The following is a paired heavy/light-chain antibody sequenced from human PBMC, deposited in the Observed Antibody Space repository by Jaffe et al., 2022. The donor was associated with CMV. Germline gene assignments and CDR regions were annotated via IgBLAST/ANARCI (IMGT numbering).Heavy chain of an antibody. J-gene: IGHJ6*02. CDR3: ARDFIYDFWSTRGGDV. CDR2: IQNSGST. Sequence: QVQLQESGPGLVKPSETLSLTCTVSGGSVSSATYYWSWIRQPPGKGLEWIGFIQNSGSTNYNPSLRSRVTISLDTARNQFSLKLSSVTAADTAIYYCARDFIYDFWSTRGGDVWGQGTTVTVSS. CDR1: GGSVSSATYY. V-gene: IGHV4-61*01. D-gene: IGHD3-3*01.
Light chain of an antibody. J-gene: IGKJ2*01. Sequence: DIQMTQSPSSLSASVGDRVTVTCRASRGINSYLAWYQQKPGKVPKVLIYAASTLQSGVPSRFSGSGSGTDFTLTIGSLQSEDAATYYCQKYDSAPYTFGQGTKLEIK. CDR2: AAS. CDR1: RGINSY. CDR3: QKYDSAPYT. V-gene: IGKV1-27*01.